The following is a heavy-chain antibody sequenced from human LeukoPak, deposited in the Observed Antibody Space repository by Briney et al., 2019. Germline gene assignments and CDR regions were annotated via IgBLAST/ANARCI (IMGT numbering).Heavy chain of an antibody. V-gene: IGHV1-8*03. CDR2: INPNSGNT. CDR3: AREEVGATEFDY. J-gene: IGHJ4*02. D-gene: IGHD1-26*01. CDR1: GYTFTGYY. Sequence: ASVKVSCKASGYTFTGYYMHWVRQAPGQGLEWMGWINPNSGNTGYAQKFQGRVTITRNTSISTAYMELSSLRSEDTAVYYCAREEVGATEFDYWGQGTLVTVSS.